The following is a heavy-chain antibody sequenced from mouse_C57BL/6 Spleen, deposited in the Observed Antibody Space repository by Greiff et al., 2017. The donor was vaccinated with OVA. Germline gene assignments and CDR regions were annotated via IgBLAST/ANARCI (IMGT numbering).Heavy chain of an antibody. V-gene: IGHV5-6*01. CDR2: ISSGGSYT. J-gene: IGHJ4*01. CDR1: GFTFSSYG. Sequence: EVKLQESGGDLVKPGGSLKLSCAASGFTFSSYGMSWVRQTPDKRLEWVATISSGGSYTYYPASVKGRFTISRDNAKNTLYLQMSSLKSEDTAMYYCARHEDYGSSYRAMDYWGQGTSVTVSS. CDR3: ARHEDYGSSYRAMDY. D-gene: IGHD1-1*01.